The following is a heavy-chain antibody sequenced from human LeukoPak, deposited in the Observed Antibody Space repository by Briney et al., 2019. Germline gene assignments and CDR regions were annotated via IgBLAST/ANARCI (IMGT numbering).Heavy chain of an antibody. J-gene: IGHJ3*02. D-gene: IGHD3-22*01. CDR1: GGSISSYY. V-gene: IGHV4-59*01. Sequence: PSETLSLTCTVSGGSISSYYWSWIRQPPGKGLEWIGYIYYSGSTNYNPSLKSRVTISVDTSKNQFSLKLSSVTAADTAMYYCAKLSVVTRVDAFDIWGQGTMVTVSS. CDR2: IYYSGST. CDR3: AKLSVVTRVDAFDI.